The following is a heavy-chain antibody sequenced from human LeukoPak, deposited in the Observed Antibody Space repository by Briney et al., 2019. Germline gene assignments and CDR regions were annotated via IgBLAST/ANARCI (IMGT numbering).Heavy chain of an antibody. D-gene: IGHD4-11*01. CDR1: GFTFSSYA. V-gene: IGHV3-64*01. CDR3: ARGGVYSDYVDY. Sequence: GGSLRLSCAASGFTFSSYAIHWVRQAPGKGLEYVSAISSNGGSTYYANSVKGRFTTSRDNSKNTAYLQMGSLRVEDMAVYYCARGGVYSDYVDYWGQGTLVTVSS. J-gene: IGHJ4*02. CDR2: ISSNGGST.